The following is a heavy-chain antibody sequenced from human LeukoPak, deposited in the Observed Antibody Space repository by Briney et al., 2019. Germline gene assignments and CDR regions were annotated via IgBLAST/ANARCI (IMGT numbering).Heavy chain of an antibody. CDR1: GGSISSYY. CDR3: ARVRLLTTYYFDY. CDR2: IYYSGST. J-gene: IGHJ4*02. D-gene: IGHD3-3*01. V-gene: IGHV4-59*01. Sequence: SETLSLTCTVSGGSISSYYWSWIRQPPGKGLEWIGYIYYSGSTNYNPSLKSRVTISVDTSKNQFSPKLSSVTAADTAVYYCARVRLLTTYYFDYWGQGTLVTVSS.